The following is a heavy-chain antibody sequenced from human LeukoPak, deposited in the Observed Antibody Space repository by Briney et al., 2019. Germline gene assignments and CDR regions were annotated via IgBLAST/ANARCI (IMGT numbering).Heavy chain of an antibody. Sequence: GGSLRLSCAASGFTFSSYWMHWVRQAPGKGLVWVSRIDSDGSSTSYADSVKGRFTISRDNAKNTLYLQMNSLRAEDTAVYYCARGPNFSGWLDYWGQGTLVTVSS. CDR1: GFTFSSYW. V-gene: IGHV3-74*01. J-gene: IGHJ4*02. CDR2: IDSDGSST. CDR3: ARGPNFSGWLDY. D-gene: IGHD6-19*01.